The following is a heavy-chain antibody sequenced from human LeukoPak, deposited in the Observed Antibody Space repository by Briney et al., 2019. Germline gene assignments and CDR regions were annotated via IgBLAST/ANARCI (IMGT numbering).Heavy chain of an antibody. CDR1: GGSISSGGYS. CDR2: IYHSGST. CDR3: ARDGTAIDWYFDL. J-gene: IGHJ2*01. D-gene: IGHD5-18*01. V-gene: IGHV4-30-2*01. Sequence: SQTLSLTCAVSGGSISSGGYSWSWIRQPPGRGLEWIGYIYHSGSTYYNPSLKSRVTISLDRSKNQFSLKLSSVTAADTAVYYCARDGTAIDWYFDLWGRGTLVAVSS.